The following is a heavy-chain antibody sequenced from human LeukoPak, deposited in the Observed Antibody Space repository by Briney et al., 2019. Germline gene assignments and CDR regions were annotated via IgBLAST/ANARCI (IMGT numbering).Heavy chain of an antibody. CDR2: ISGSGGST. J-gene: IGHJ4*02. V-gene: IGHV3-23*01. CDR3: AKQQRAAVADDLDY. Sequence: GGSLRLSCAASGFTFSSYAMSWVRQAPGKGLEWVSAISGSGGSTYYADSVKGRFTISRDNSKNMLYLQMNSLRAEDTAVYYCAKQQRAAVADDLDYWGQGTLVTVSS. CDR1: GFTFSSYA. D-gene: IGHD6-19*01.